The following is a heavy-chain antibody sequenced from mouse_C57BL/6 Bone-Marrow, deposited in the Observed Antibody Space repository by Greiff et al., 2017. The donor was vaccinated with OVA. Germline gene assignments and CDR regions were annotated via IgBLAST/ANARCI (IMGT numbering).Heavy chain of an antibody. J-gene: IGHJ4*01. CDR1: GFTFSSYG. V-gene: IGHV5-6*01. D-gene: IGHD2-2*01. CDR2: ISSGGSYT. Sequence: EVQGVESGGDLVKPGGSLKLSCAASGFTFSSYGMSWVRQTPDKRLEWVATISSGGSYTYYPDSVKGRFTISRDNAKNTLYLQMSSLKSEDTAMYYCARRGYDRAMDYWGQGTSVTVSS. CDR3: ARRGYDRAMDY.